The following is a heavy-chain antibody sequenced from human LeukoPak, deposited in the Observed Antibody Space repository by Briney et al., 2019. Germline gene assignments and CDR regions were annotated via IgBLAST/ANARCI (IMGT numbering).Heavy chain of an antibody. D-gene: IGHD3-9*01. CDR1: GGSFSGYY. V-gene: IGHV4-34*01. CDR3: ATGIGVILTQLDY. J-gene: IGHJ4*02. Sequence: SETLSLTCAVYGGSFSGYYWGWIRQPPGKGLEWIGSIYYSGTTYYNPSLKSRVTIAVDTSKNQFSLKLSSVTAADTAVYYCATGIGVILTQLDYWGQGTLVTVSS. CDR2: IYYSGTT.